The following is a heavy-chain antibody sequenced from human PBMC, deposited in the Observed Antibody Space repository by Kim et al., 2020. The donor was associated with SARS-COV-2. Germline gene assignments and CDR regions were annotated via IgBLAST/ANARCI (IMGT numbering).Heavy chain of an antibody. CDR1: GGSISSSNW. CDR3: ARGKSVATTVTTLRPARLYGMDV. D-gene: IGHD4-17*01. CDR2: IYHSGST. Sequence: SETLSLTCAVSGGSISSSNWWSWVRQPPGKGLEWIGEIYHSGSTNYNPSLKSRVTISVDKSKNQFSLKLSSVTAADTAVYYCARGKSVATTVTTLRPARLYGMDVWGQGTTVTVSS. J-gene: IGHJ6*02. V-gene: IGHV4-4*02.